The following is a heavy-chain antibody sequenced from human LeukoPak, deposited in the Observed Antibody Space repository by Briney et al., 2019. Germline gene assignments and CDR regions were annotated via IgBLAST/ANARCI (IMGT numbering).Heavy chain of an antibody. CDR2: IWYDGSNK. D-gene: IGHD6-13*01. CDR1: GFTFSSYG. V-gene: IGHV3-33*01. Sequence: GGPLRLSCAASGFTFSSYGMHWVRQAPGKGLEWVAVIWYDGSNKYYADSVKGRFTISRDNSKNTLYLQMNSLRAEDTAVYYCARDDGSSWYAPVYWGQGTLVTVSS. CDR3: ARDDGSSWYAPVY. J-gene: IGHJ4*02.